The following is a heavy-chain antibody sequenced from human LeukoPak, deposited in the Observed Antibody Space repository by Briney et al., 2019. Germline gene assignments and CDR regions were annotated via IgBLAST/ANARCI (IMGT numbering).Heavy chain of an antibody. J-gene: IGHJ4*02. CDR1: GGSISSYY. CDR3: ARDAYGYGDPYYFDY. V-gene: IGHV4-59*01. CDR2: IYYSGST. Sequence: SETLSLTCTVSGGSISSYYWSWIRQPPGKGLERIGYIYYSGSTNYNPSLKSRVTISVGTSKNQFSLKLSSVTAADTAVYYCARDAYGYGDPYYFDYWGQGTLVTVSS. D-gene: IGHD4-17*01.